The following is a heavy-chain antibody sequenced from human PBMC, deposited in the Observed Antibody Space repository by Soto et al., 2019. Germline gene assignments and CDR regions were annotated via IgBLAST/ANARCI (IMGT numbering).Heavy chain of an antibody. J-gene: IGHJ4*02. D-gene: IGHD6-6*01. CDR1: GFTFSSYG. CDR2: IWYDGSNK. V-gene: IGHV3-33*01. Sequence: GGSLRLSCAASGFTFSSYGMHWVRQAPGKGLEWVAVIWYDGSNKYYADSVKGRFTISRDNSKNTLYLQMNSLRAEDTAVYYCARDSSSSGEGLYIFWGQGTLVTVSS. CDR3: ARDSSSSGEGLYIF.